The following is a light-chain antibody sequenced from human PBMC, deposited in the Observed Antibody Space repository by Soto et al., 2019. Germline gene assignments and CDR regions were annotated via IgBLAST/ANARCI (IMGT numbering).Light chain of an antibody. V-gene: IGKV1-39*01. CDR3: QQSYTAPLT. CDR2: AAS. Sequence: DIHMTQSPSSLSASVGDRGTITFHSRHSISTYLNCYHQKPGKAPNLLIFAASTLQSGVPSRFSGSGSGTDFTLTIRSLQPEDFATYYCQQSYTAPLTFGGGTKVDI. CDR1: HSISTY. J-gene: IGKJ4*01.